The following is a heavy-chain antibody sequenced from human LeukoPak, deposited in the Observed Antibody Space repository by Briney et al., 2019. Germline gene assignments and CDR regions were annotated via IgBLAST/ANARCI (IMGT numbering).Heavy chain of an antibody. Sequence: SETLSLTCIVSGDSISSSKYHWGWLRHPPGKGLEWIGSIYRSGNTYYNPSLKSRFTTSVNTPKNQFSLKRSSVTAARTALYYRVRRSYGGNRYFDYWGQGTLVPVSS. CDR1: GDSISSSKYH. J-gene: IGHJ4*02. CDR3: VRRSYGGNRYFDY. CDR2: IYRSGNT. D-gene: IGHD4/OR15-4a*01. V-gene: IGHV4-39*01.